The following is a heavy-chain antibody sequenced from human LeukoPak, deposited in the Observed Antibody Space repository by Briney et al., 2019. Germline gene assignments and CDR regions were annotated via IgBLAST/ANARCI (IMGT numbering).Heavy chain of an antibody. J-gene: IGHJ4*02. CDR1: GYTFTSYD. CDR3: ARRRDGRLIWFGELFHDFDY. Sequence: ASETVSCKASGYTFTSYDINWVRQATGQGREWMGWMNPNSGNTGYAHKFQGRVTMTRNTSISTAYIALSSLRSADTAVYDCARRRDGRLIWFGELFHDFDYWGRGTLVTVSS. CDR2: MNPNSGNT. D-gene: IGHD3-10*01. V-gene: IGHV1-8*01.